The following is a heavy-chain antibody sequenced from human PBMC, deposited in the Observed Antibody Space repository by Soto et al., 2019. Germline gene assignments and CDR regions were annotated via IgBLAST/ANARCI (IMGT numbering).Heavy chain of an antibody. D-gene: IGHD3-3*01. Sequence: QVQLVQSGAEVKKPGASVKVSCKASGYTFTRNAIHWVRQAPGQRLEWMGWINAGNGNTRYSQNFQGRVTITRDTSASTANMELRSLRSEDTAVYFCAGDNPEGEWSLNYYDMDVWGQGTTVTVSS. J-gene: IGHJ6*02. CDR1: GYTFTRNA. CDR3: AGDNPEGEWSLNYYDMDV. CDR2: INAGNGNT. V-gene: IGHV1-3*01.